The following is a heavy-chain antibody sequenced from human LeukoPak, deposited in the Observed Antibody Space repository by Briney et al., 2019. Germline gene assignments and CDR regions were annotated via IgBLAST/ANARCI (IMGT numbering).Heavy chain of an antibody. Sequence: ASVKVSCKASGYTFTSYGISWVRQAPGQGLEWMGWISAYNGNTNYAQKLQGRVTMTTDTSTSTAYMELSSLRSEDTAVYYCVYSPDGYNPFDYWGQGTLVTVSS. J-gene: IGHJ4*02. CDR3: VYSPDGYNPFDY. CDR1: GYTFTSYG. CDR2: ISAYNGNT. V-gene: IGHV1-18*01. D-gene: IGHD5-24*01.